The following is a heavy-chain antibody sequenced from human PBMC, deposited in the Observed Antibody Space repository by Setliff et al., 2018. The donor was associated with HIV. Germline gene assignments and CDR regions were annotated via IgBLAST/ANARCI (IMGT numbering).Heavy chain of an antibody. CDR3: ARSFYYETSGYEY. CDR1: GDTFTGYY. D-gene: IGHD3-22*01. Sequence: VASVKVSCKASGDTFTGYYMHWVRQAPGQGLEWMGWINPNSGGTNYAQRFLGRVTMTLDTSISTVYMELSGLTSDDTAVYYCARSFYYETSGYEYWGQGAQVTAPQ. V-gene: IGHV1-2*02. J-gene: IGHJ4*02. CDR2: INPNSGGT.